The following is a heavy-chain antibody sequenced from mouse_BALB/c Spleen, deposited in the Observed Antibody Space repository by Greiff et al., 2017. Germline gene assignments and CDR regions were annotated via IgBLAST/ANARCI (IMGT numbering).Heavy chain of an antibody. CDR3: AKEEKIYYYQRPGMDY. CDR1: GYTFTDYY. Sequence: QVQLQQSGAELARPGASVKLSCKASGYTFTDYYINWVKQRPGQGLEWIGEIYPGSGYTYYNEKFKGKATLTADKSSSTAYMQLSSLTTEDSAVYFGAKEEKIYYYQRPGMDYWGQGPSVTVSS. J-gene: IGHJ4*01. CDR2: IYPGSGYT. D-gene: IGHD2-1*01. V-gene: IGHV1-77*01.